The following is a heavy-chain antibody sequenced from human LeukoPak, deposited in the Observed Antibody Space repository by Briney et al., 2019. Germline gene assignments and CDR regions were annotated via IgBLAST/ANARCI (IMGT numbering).Heavy chain of an antibody. CDR1: GYTFTYRY. J-gene: IGHJ4*02. CDR3: ASSANSNYECLDY. V-gene: IGHV1-45*02. CDR2: ITPFNGNT. Sequence: WASVKVSCKASGYTFTYRYLHWVRQAPGQALEWMGWITPFNGNTNYAQKFQDRVTITRDRSMSTAYMELSSLRPEDTAMYYCASSANSNYECLDYWGQGTLVTVSS. D-gene: IGHD4-11*01.